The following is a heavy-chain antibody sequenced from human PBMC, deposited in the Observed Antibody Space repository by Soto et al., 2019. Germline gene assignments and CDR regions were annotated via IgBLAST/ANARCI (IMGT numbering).Heavy chain of an antibody. D-gene: IGHD2-2*03. V-gene: IGHV3-23*01. J-gene: IGHJ6*02. Sequence: EVQLLESGGGLVQPGGSLRLSCAASGFTFSSYAMSWVRQAPGKGLEWVSAISGSGGSTYYADSVKGRFTISRDNSKNTLYLQMNSLRAEDTAVYYCAKDGYCSSTSCYDCYYYYGMDVWGQGTTVTVSS. CDR2: ISGSGGST. CDR1: GFTFSSYA. CDR3: AKDGYCSSTSCYDCYYYYGMDV.